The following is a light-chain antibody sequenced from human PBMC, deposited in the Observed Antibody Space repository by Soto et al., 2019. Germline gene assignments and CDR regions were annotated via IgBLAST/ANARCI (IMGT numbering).Light chain of an antibody. V-gene: IGLV1-47*01. Sequence: QSVLTQPPSASGTPGQRVTISCSGSSSNIGSNHVYWYQHFPGMAPRLLMYRSYQRPTGVPDRFSGSRSGTSASLAISGLRSDDEADYYCSARDDILSGVVFGGGTKLTVL. J-gene: IGLJ2*01. CDR2: RSY. CDR3: SARDDILSGVV. CDR1: SSNIGSNH.